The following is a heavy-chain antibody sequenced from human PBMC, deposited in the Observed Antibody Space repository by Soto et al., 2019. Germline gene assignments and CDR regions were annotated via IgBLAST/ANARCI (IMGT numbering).Heavy chain of an antibody. CDR3: ARVNVYNFYYYYMDV. CDR1: GGSISSYY. V-gene: IGHV4-59*01. CDR2: IYYSGST. Sequence: PSETLSLTCTVSGGSISSYYWSWIRQPPGKGLEWIGYIYYSGSTNYNPSLKSRVTISVDTSKNQFSLKLSSVTAADTAVYYCARVNVYNFYYYYMDVWGKGTTVTVSS. J-gene: IGHJ6*03. D-gene: IGHD3-16*01.